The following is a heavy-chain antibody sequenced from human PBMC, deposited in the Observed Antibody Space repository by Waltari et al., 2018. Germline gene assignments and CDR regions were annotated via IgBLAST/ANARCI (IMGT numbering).Heavy chain of an antibody. V-gene: IGHV3-15*01. CDR3: TTDWGSMITFGGVIVPFDY. J-gene: IGHJ4*02. CDR2: IKSKTDGGTT. CDR1: GFTFSNAW. Sequence: EVQLVESGGGLVKPGGSLRLSCAASGFTFSNAWMSWVRQAPGKGLEWVGRIKSKTDGGTTDYAAPVKGRFTISRDDSKNTLYLQMNSLKTEDTAVYYCTTDWGSMITFGGVIVPFDYWGQGTLVTVSS. D-gene: IGHD3-16*02.